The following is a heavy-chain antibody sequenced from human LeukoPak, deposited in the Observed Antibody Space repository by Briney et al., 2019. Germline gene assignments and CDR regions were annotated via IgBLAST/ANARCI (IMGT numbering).Heavy chain of an antibody. CDR3: ARHTFGFDP. J-gene: IGHJ5*02. Sequence: SETLSLTCAVSGFSISSGYYWGRIRQPPGKGLEWIGSIYHSGRTYYNPSLKSRVTISVDTSKKEFSLKLSPITAADTAVYYCARHTFGFDPWGQGTLVSVSS. V-gene: IGHV4-38-2*01. CDR2: IYHSGRT. CDR1: GFSISSGYY. D-gene: IGHD2-2*02.